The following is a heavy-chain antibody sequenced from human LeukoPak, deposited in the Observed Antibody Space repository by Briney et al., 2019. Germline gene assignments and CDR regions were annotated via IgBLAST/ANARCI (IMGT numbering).Heavy chain of an antibody. D-gene: IGHD3-22*01. CDR2: IWYDGSNK. J-gene: IGHJ4*02. V-gene: IGHV3-33*06. Sequence: PGGSLRLSCAASGFTFSSYGMHWVRQAPGKGLEWVAVIWYDGSNKYYADSVKGRFTISRDNSKNTPYLQMNSLRAEDTAVYYCAKDSSGYYLDYWGQGTLVTVSS. CDR1: GFTFSSYG. CDR3: AKDSSGYYLDY.